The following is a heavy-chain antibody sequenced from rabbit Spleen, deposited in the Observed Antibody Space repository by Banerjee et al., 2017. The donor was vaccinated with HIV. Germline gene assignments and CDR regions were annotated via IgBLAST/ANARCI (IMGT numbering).Heavy chain of an antibody. D-gene: IGHD6-1*01. CDR3: ARTSTGYGYAGL. Sequence: SLEESGGGLVQPEGSLTLTCTASGFSFSSSYYMCWVRQAPGKGLEWIACIYAGSSGTTYYASWAKGRFTISKTSSTPVTLQMTSLTAADTATYFCARTSTGYGYAGLWGPGTLVTVS. CDR2: IYAGSSGTT. J-gene: IGHJ4*01. V-gene: IGHV1S40*01. CDR1: GFSFSSSYY.